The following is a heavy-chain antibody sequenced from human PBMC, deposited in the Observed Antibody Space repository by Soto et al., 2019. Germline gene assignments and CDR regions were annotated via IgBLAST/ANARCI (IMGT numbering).Heavy chain of an antibody. D-gene: IGHD2-15*01. V-gene: IGHV3-30-3*01. CDR3: ARPGYCSGASCYDYFDT. CDR1: GFTFSNYA. Sequence: GGSLRLSCAASGFTFSNYAMHWVRQAPGKGLEWVAIIAYGESVKYYADSVKGRFTISRDSSKNTVNLQMNSLRTEDTAVYYCARPGYCSGASCYDYFDTWGQGTLVTVSS. CDR2: IAYGESVK. J-gene: IGHJ4*02.